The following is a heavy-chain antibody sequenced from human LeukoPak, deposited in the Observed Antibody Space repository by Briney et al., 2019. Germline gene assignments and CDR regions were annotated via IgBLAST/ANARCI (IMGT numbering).Heavy chain of an antibody. J-gene: IGHJ3*02. D-gene: IGHD3-10*01. CDR3: ARDSGYYGSGSHYFDI. Sequence: SETLSLTCTVSGGSISSYYWSWIRQPAGKGLEWIGRIYSSGSTNYSPSLKSRVTMSVDTSKNQFSLKLSSVTAADTAMYYCARDSGYYGSGSHYFDIWGQGTMVTVSS. V-gene: IGHV4-4*07. CDR2: IYSSGST. CDR1: GGSISSYY.